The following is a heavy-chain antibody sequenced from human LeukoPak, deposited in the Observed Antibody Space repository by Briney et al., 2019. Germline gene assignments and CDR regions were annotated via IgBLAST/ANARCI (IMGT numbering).Heavy chain of an antibody. D-gene: IGHD3-10*01. CDR2: INHSGST. Sequence: ETLSLTCTVSGGSLSSYYWSWIRQPPGKGLEWIGEINHSGSTNYNPSLKSRVTISVDTSKNQFSLKLSSVTAADTAVYYCARGGILHGSGRGFDYWGQGTLVTVSS. V-gene: IGHV4-34*01. CDR1: GGSLSSYY. J-gene: IGHJ4*02. CDR3: ARGGILHGSGRGFDY.